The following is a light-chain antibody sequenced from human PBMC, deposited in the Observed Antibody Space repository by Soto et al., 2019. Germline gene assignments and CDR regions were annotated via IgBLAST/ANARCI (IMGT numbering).Light chain of an antibody. CDR1: SSDVGGYNY. V-gene: IGLV2-8*01. J-gene: IGLJ1*01. CDR3: SSYAGSSNV. CDR2: EVN. Sequence: QSVLAQPPSASGSPGQSVAISCTGTSSDVGGYNYVSWYQQHPGKAPKLMIYEVNKRPSGVPDRFSGSKSGNTASLTVSGLPDADEAHYYCSSYAGSSNVFGTGTRSPS.